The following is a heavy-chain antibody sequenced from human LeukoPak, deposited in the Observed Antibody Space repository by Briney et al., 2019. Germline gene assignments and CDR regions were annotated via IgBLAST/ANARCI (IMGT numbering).Heavy chain of an antibody. CDR2: ISSGGTTI. CDR1: GFTFSNYE. Sequence: GGSLRLSCAASGFTFSNYEMNWVRQAPGKGLEWVSYISSGGTTIYYADSVKGRFTISRDNAKNSLYLQMNSLKVEDTALYYCAGGNSPPTVDYWGQGTLVTVSS. V-gene: IGHV3-48*03. J-gene: IGHJ4*02. CDR3: AGGNSPPTVDY. D-gene: IGHD4-23*01.